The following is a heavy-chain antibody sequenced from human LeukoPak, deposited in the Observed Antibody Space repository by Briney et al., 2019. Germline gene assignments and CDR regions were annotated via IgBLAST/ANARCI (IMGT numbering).Heavy chain of an antibody. D-gene: IGHD3-10*01. CDR3: ARSATNRDISASGSDYYYYGMDV. Sequence: ASVKVSCKASGYTFTSYGITWVRQAPGQGLEWMGWISAYNENTNYAQKLQGRVTMTTDTSTSTAYMELRSLRSDDTAVYYCARSATNRDISASGSDYYYYGMDVWGQGTTVTVSS. CDR1: GYTFTSYG. CDR2: ISAYNENT. V-gene: IGHV1-18*01. J-gene: IGHJ6*02.